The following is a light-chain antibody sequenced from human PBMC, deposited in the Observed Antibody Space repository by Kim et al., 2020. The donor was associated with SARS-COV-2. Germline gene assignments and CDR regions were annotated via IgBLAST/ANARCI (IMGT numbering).Light chain of an antibody. Sequence: VGDRIIITCRASQRIDNCLNWYQQKPGKAPTLIIFSEFNLKSGVSSRFSGSGSGTEFTLIINSLQPEDSATYFCQESYTVRPTFGPGTKVDIK. CDR1: QRIDNC. J-gene: IGKJ1*01. CDR3: QESYTVRPT. V-gene: IGKV1-39*01. CDR2: SEF.